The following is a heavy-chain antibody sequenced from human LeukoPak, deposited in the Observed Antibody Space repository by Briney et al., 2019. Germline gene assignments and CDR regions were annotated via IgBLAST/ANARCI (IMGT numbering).Heavy chain of an antibody. J-gene: IGHJ3*02. CDR3: ARDKAEDAFDI. D-gene: IGHD1-14*01. Sequence: GGSLRLSCAASGFTFSSYSMNWVRQAPGKGLEWVSSISSSSSYIYYADSVKGRFTISRGNAKNSLYLQMNSLRAEDTAVYYCARDKAEDAFDIWGQGTMVTVSS. V-gene: IGHV3-21*01. CDR1: GFTFSSYS. CDR2: ISSSSSYI.